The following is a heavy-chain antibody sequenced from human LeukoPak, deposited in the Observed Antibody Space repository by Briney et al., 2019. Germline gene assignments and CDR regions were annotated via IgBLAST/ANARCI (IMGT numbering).Heavy chain of an antibody. CDR2: INHSGST. CDR1: GGSISSSSYY. V-gene: IGHV4-39*07. CDR3: ARVKIVVVVAALNNWFDP. J-gene: IGHJ5*02. Sequence: SETLSLTCTVSGGSISSSSYYWSWIRQPPGKGLEWIGEINHSGSTNYNPSLKSRVTISVDTSKNQFSLKLSSVTAADTAVYYCARVKIVVVVAALNNWFDPWGQGTLVTVSS. D-gene: IGHD2-15*01.